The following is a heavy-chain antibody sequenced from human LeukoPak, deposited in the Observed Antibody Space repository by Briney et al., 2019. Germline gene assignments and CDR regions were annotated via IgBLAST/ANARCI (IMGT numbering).Heavy chain of an antibody. D-gene: IGHD3-10*01. CDR1: GFTLSSYS. J-gene: IGHJ4*02. CDR2: ISSSSSYI. V-gene: IGHV3-21*04. CDR3: AKGIFFYGSGSYHDNPFDY. Sequence: GGSLRLSCAASGFTLSSYSMNWVRQTPGKGLEWVSSISSSSSYIYYADSVKGRFTISRDNAKNSLYLQMNTLRAEDTALYYCAKGIFFYGSGSYHDNPFDYWGQGTLVTVSS.